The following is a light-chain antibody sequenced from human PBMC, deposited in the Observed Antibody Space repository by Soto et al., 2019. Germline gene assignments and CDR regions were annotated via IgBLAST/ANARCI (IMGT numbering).Light chain of an antibody. J-gene: IGKJ1*01. Sequence: IVLTQSPATLSVSPGERVTLSCRASQSVTSNLAWYQQKPGQAPRLLIYGASSRATGIPARFSGSGSGTDFTLTLSRLEPEDFAVYYCQQYSSSPGTFGQGTKVDI. CDR1: QSVTSN. V-gene: IGKV3-20*01. CDR2: GAS. CDR3: QQYSSSPGT.